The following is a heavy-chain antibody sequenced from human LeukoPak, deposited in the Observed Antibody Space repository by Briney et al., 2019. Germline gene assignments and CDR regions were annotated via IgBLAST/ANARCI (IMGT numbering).Heavy chain of an antibody. D-gene: IGHD3-10*01. CDR2: IYYSGST. V-gene: IGHV4-59*01. J-gene: IGHJ4*02. Sequence: SETLSLTCTVSGXSISSYYRSWIRQPPGKGLEWIGYIYYSGSTNYNPSLKSRVTISVDTSKNQFSLKLSSVTAADTAVYYCARQTAGFGELLYFFDYWGQGTLVTVSS. CDR1: GXSISSYY. CDR3: ARQTAGFGELLYFFDY.